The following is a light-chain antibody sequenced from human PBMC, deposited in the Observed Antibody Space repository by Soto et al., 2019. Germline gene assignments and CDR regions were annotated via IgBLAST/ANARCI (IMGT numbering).Light chain of an antibody. V-gene: IGLV1-44*01. CDR3: SAYAGSNNFV. CDR2: SNN. J-gene: IGLJ1*01. CDR1: SSNIGSTT. Sequence: QSALTQPPSASGTPGQRVTISCSGSSSNIGSTTVNWYQQLPGAAPKLLIYSNNQRPSGVPDRFSGSKSGTSASLAISGLQSEDEADYYCSAYAGSNNFVFGSGTKVTVL.